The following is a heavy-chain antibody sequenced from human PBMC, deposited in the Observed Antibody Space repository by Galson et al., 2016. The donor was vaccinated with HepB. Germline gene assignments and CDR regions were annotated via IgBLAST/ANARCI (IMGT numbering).Heavy chain of an antibody. CDR1: GFTYYNYA. CDR3: AKAPYSGSYPLFEY. CDR2: ISGSGSKT. D-gene: IGHD1-26*01. J-gene: IGHJ4*02. Sequence: SLRLSCAASGFTYYNYAMGWVRQAPGKGLKWASAISGSGSKTFYADSVKGRFTIFRDNSKNTLYLQMNSLRAEDTAVYYCAKAPYSGSYPLFEYWGQGTLVTVSS. V-gene: IGHV3-23*01.